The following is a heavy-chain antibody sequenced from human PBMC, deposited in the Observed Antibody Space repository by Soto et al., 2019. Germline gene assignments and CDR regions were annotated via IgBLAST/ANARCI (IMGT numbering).Heavy chain of an antibody. V-gene: IGHV1-8*01. CDR3: ARVAEMATIPDY. J-gene: IGHJ4*02. D-gene: IGHD5-12*01. CDR1: GYTFTSYD. CDR2: MNPNSGNT. Sequence: VASVKVSCKASGYTFTSYDINWVRQATGQGLEWMGWMNPNSGNTGYAQKFQGRGTMTRNTSISTAYMELSSLRSEDTAVYYCARVAEMATIPDYWGQGTLVTVSS.